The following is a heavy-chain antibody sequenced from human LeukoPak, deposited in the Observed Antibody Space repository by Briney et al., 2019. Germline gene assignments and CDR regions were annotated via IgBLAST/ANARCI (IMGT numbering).Heavy chain of an antibody. D-gene: IGHD1-26*01. J-gene: IGHJ5*02. CDR3: ARIIVGATGGFDP. V-gene: IGHV2-70*01. Sequence: SGPALVKPTQPLTLTCTFSGFSLSTSGMGVSWIRQPPGKALEWLAHIDWDDDKYYSTSLKTTLTISKDTSKNQVVLTMTNMDPVDTATYYCARIIVGATGGFDPWGQGTLVTLSS. CDR2: IDWDDDK. CDR1: GFSLSTSGMG.